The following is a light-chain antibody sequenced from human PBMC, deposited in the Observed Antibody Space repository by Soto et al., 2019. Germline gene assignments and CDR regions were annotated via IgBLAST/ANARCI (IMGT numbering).Light chain of an antibody. CDR1: QSISSW. CDR3: LQHNSYPPT. V-gene: IGKV1-5*01. J-gene: IGKJ1*01. CDR2: DAS. Sequence: DIQMTQSPSTLSASVGDRVTITCRASQSISSWLAWYQQKPGKAPKVLIYDASSLEYGVPSRFSGSGSGTEFTLTISSLQPEDFATYYCLQHNSYPPTFGQGTKVDIK.